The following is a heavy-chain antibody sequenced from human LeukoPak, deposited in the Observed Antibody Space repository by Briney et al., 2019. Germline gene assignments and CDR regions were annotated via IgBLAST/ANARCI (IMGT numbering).Heavy chain of an antibody. Sequence: GGSLRLSCAGSGFTLSSYWMTWVRQAPGKGLEWVANIKENGSEKYYVDSVKGRFTISRDNAKNSLYLQMNSLRAEDTAVYYYARDPSSDAFDIWGQGTMVTVSS. V-gene: IGHV3-7*05. CDR1: GFTLSSYW. J-gene: IGHJ3*02. CDR2: IKENGSEK. CDR3: ARDPSSDAFDI.